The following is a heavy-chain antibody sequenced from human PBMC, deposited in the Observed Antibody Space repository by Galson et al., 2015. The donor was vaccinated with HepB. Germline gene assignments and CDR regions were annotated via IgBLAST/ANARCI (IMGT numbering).Heavy chain of an antibody. CDR2: INPNSGGT. D-gene: IGHD5-12*01. CDR3: ARDLGDIMATIFFDY. J-gene: IGHJ4*02. V-gene: IGHV1-2*02. Sequence: SVKVSCKASGYTFTGYYMHWVRQAPGQGLEWMGWINPNSGGTNYAQKFQGRVTMTRDTSISTAYMELSRLRSDDTAVYYCARDLGDIMATIFFDYWGQGTLVTVSS. CDR1: GYTFTGYY.